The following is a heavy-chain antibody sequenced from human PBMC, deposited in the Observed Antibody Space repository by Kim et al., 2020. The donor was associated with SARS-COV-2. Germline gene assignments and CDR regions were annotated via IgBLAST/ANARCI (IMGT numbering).Heavy chain of an antibody. V-gene: IGHV3-9*01. CDR1: GFTFDDYA. CDR2: ISWNSGSI. CDR3: AKDSTPTNRAEASYYYYGMDV. J-gene: IGHJ6*02. D-gene: IGHD2-8*01. Sequence: GGSLRLSCAASGFTFDDYAMHWVRQAPGKGLEWVSGISWNSGSIGYADSVKGRFTISRDNAKNSLYLQMNSLRAEDTALYYCAKDSTPTNRAEASYYYYGMDVWGQGNTVTVSS.